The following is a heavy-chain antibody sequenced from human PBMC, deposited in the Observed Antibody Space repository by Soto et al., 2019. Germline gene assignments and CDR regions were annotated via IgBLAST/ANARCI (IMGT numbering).Heavy chain of an antibody. CDR2: IKSRSDGGTP. J-gene: IGHJ4*02. CDR3: TTDTRRISVFGVPWDS. D-gene: IGHD3-3*01. Sequence: GGSLRLSCAASGFTLSNAWMNWVRHTPGRGLEWVGRIKSRSDGGTPDYGAPVKGRFTISRDDPLNTVYLQMNSLTAEDTGVYYCTTDTRRISVFGVPWDSWGQGTLVTVSS. CDR1: GFTLSNAW. V-gene: IGHV3-15*01.